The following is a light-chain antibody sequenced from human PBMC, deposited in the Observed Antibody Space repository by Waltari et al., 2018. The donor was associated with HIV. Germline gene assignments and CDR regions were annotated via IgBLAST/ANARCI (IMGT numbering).Light chain of an antibody. J-gene: IGLJ3*02. V-gene: IGLV3-16*01. Sequence: SYELTQPPSVSVSLGQMARITCSGEALPKKYTYWYQQKPGQAHVLGKYKDSERPAGIPERFSGSSSGTIVTLTISGVQAEDEADYYCLSADNSGTYWMFGGGTKLTVL. CDR2: KDS. CDR1: ALPKKY. CDR3: LSADNSGTYWM.